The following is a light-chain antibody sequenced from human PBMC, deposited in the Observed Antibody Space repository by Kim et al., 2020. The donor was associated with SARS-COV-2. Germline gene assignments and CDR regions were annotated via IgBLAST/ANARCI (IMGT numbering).Light chain of an antibody. CDR1: RPTAGRNF. CDR2: NDN. CDR3: ATWDVTLNGWV. Sequence: GQRSTSSGYGSRPTAGRNFLNCYQKLPGTAPKVFIYNDNQRPSGVPDRFSGSRSGTSASLAISGLQSEDEADYYCATWDVTLNGWVFGGGTQLTVL. V-gene: IGLV1-44*01. J-gene: IGLJ3*02.